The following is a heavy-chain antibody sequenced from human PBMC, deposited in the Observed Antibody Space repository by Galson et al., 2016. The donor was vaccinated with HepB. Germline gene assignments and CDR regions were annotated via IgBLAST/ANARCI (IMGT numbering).Heavy chain of an antibody. CDR2: IYYSGST. CDR3: ARGLTSIDAFDI. J-gene: IGHJ3*02. CDR1: GGSIISYY. Sequence: SETLSLTCTVSGGSIISYYWSWIRQPPGKGLEWIGYIYYSGSTNYSPSLKSRVTISVDTSKNQFSLKLSSVTAADTAVYYCARGLTSIDAFDIWGQETMVTVSS. V-gene: IGHV4-59*01. D-gene: IGHD2-21*02.